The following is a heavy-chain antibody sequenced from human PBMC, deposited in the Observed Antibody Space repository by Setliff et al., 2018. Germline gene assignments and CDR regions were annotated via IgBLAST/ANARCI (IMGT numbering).Heavy chain of an antibody. CDR1: GFTFSDYV. V-gene: IGHV3-30*02. D-gene: IGHD3-22*01. J-gene: IGHJ4*02. CDR3: ALYSSGYYHYFDY. CDR2: IRYDGSNK. Sequence: GGSLRLSCAASGFTFSDYVIHWVRQAPGKGLEWVAFIRYDGSNKYYADSVKGRFTISRDNSKNTLYLQMNSLRAEDTAVYYCALYSSGYYHYFDYWGQGTLVTVSS.